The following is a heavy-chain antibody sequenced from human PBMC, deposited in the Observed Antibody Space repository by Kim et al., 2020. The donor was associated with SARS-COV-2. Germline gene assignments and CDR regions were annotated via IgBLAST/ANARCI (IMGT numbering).Heavy chain of an antibody. CDR3: TRTTYYYGMDV. CDR2: VYGDGSSA. Sequence: GGSLRLSCEASGFTFTGYWIHWVRQAPGKGLEWVSSVYGDGSSAEYADSVKGRFTISRDNAKHTVYLQMNSLRVDDTAVYYCTRTTYYYGMDVWGQGTTV. V-gene: IGHV3-74*03. CDR1: GFTFTGYW. D-gene: IGHD1-1*01. J-gene: IGHJ6*02.